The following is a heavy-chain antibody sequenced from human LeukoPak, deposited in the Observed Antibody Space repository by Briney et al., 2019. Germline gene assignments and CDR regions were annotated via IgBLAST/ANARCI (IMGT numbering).Heavy chain of an antibody. CDR1: GYSISSGYY. Sequence: PSETLSLTCTVSGYSISSGYYWGWIRQPPGKGLEWIGNIYPSGTTYYNPSLKTRVTISVDTSKNQFSLKLSSVTAADTAVYFCARAYSSSWYFNWFDPWGQGTLLTVSS. D-gene: IGHD6-13*01. J-gene: IGHJ5*02. V-gene: IGHV4-38-2*02. CDR3: ARAYSSSWYFNWFDP. CDR2: IYPSGTT.